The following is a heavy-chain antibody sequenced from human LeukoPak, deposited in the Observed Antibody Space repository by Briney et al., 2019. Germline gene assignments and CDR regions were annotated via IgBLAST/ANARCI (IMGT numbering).Heavy chain of an antibody. D-gene: IGHD5-24*01. CDR3: AKDMGGWLQGLDY. J-gene: IGHJ4*02. V-gene: IGHV3-9*01. CDR2: ISWNSGSI. CDR1: GFTFSSYA. Sequence: PGGSLRLSCAASGFTFSSYAMSWVRQAPGKGLEWVSGISWNSGSIGYADSVKGRFTISRDNAKNSLYLQMNSLRAEDTALYYCAKDMGGWLQGLDYWGQGTLVTVSS.